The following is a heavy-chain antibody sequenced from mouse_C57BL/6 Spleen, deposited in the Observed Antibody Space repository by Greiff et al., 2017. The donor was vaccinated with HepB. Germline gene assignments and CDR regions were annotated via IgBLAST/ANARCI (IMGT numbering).Heavy chain of an antibody. CDR1: GYTFTDYE. V-gene: IGHV1-15*01. D-gene: IGHD1-1*01. CDR3: TRDYYGTYFDY. CDR2: IDPETGGT. J-gene: IGHJ2*01. Sequence: SGAELVRPGASVTLSCKASGYTFTDYEMHWVKQTPVHGLEWIGAIDPETGGTAYNQKFKGKAILTADKSSSTAYMELRSLTSEDSAVYYCTRDYYGTYFDYWGQGTTLTVSS.